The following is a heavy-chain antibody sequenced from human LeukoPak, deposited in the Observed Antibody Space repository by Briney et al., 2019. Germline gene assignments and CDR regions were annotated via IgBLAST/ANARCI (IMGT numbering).Heavy chain of an antibody. Sequence: SETLSPTCTVSGGSISSYYWSWIRQPPGKGLEWIGYIYYSGSTNYNPSLKSRVTISVDTSKNQFSLKLSSVTAADTAVYYCARSVRVTPGVIDYWGQGTLVTVSS. D-gene: IGHD2-21*02. CDR2: IYYSGST. CDR3: ARSVRVTPGVIDY. V-gene: IGHV4-59*08. CDR1: GGSISSYY. J-gene: IGHJ4*02.